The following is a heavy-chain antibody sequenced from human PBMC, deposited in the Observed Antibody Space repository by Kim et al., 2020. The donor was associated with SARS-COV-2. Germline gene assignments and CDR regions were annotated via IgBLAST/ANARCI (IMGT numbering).Heavy chain of an antibody. D-gene: IGHD5-18*01. V-gene: IGHV1-69*01. CDR3: ARDPRYSYVFDY. CDR2: A. Sequence: ANYAQKFQGRVTITADESTSTAYMELSSLRSEDTAVYYCARDPRYSYVFDYWGQGTLVTVSS. J-gene: IGHJ4*02.